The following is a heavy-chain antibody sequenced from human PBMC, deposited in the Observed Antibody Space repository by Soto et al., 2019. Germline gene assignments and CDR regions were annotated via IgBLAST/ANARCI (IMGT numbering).Heavy chain of an antibody. CDR3: ARAIGPTLFDY. CDR2: IGTAGDT. J-gene: IGHJ4*02. CDR1: GFTFSSYD. V-gene: IGHV3-13*04. D-gene: IGHD3-22*01. Sequence: GGSLRLSCSASGFTFSSYDMHWVRQGPGKGLEWVSAIGTAGDTNYAGSVKGRFTTSRENAKNSLYLQMNSLRAGDTAIYFCARAIGPTLFDYWGQGTLVTVSS.